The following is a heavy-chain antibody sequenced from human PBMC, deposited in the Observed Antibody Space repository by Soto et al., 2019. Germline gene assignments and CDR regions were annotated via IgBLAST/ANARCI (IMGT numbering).Heavy chain of an antibody. CDR2: IYYSGRT. CDR3: SYGSGSYMAEYFQH. CDR1: GGSISSYY. Sequence: SETLSLTCTVSGGSISSYYWSWIRQPPGKGLEWIGYIYYSGRTNYNPSLKSRVTISVDTSKNQFSLKLSSVTAADTALYYCSYGSGSYMAEYFQHWGQGTLVTAPQ. J-gene: IGHJ1*01. V-gene: IGHV4-59*08. D-gene: IGHD3-10*01.